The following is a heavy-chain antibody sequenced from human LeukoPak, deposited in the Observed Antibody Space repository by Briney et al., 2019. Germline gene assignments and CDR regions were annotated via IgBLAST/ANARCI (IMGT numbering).Heavy chain of an antibody. V-gene: IGHV3-9*01. D-gene: IGHD3-10*01. CDR3: ARDLSGSGSPDFDY. J-gene: IGHJ4*02. CDR1: GFTFDDYA. Sequence: GGSLRLSCAASGFTFDDYAMHWVRQAPGKGLEWVSGISWNSGSIGYADSVKGRFTISRDNAKNTLYLQMNSLRAEDTAVYYCARDLSGSGSPDFDYWGQGTLVTVSS. CDR2: ISWNSGSI.